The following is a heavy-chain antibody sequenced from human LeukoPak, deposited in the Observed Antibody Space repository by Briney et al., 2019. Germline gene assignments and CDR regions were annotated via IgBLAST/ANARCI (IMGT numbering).Heavy chain of an antibody. V-gene: IGHV4-30-4*01. CDR3: ARGTDLPDAFDI. D-gene: IGHD3-3*01. J-gene: IGHJ3*02. Sequence: SQTLSLTCTVSGGSISSGDYYLSWIRQPPGKGLEWIAYIYYSGSTYYNPSLKSRVTISLDTSKNQFSLNLSSVTAADTAVYYCARGTDLPDAFDIWGQGTMVTVSS. CDR2: IYYSGST. CDR1: GGSISSGDYY.